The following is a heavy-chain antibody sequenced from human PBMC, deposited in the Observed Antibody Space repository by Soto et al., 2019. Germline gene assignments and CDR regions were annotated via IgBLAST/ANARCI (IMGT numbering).Heavy chain of an antibody. CDR2: IYYSGST. J-gene: IGHJ4*02. Sequence: QLQLQESGPGLVKPSETLSLTCTVSGGSISSSSYYWGWIRQPPGKGLEWIGSIYYSGSTYYNPSLKSRVTISVDTSKNQFSLKLSSVTAADTAVYYCARLGDIVVVPAAIIDYWGQGTLVTVSS. CDR3: ARLGDIVVVPAAIIDY. V-gene: IGHV4-39*01. D-gene: IGHD2-2*02. CDR1: GGSISSSSYY.